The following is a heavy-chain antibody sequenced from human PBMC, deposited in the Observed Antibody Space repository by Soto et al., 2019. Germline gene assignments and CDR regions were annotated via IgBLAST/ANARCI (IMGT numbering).Heavy chain of an antibody. D-gene: IGHD3-10*01. CDR3: ARGMGITMVRAPSGYYGLDV. CDR2: IWYDGSIK. Sequence: QVQLVESGGAVVQPGRSLRLSCAASGFTFSSYGMHWVRQAPGKGLEWVAVIWYDGSIKYYADSVKGRFTISRDNSKNTLYLQMNSLRAEDTAVYYCARGMGITMVRAPSGYYGLDVWGQGTTVTVSS. CDR1: GFTFSSYG. V-gene: IGHV3-33*01. J-gene: IGHJ6*02.